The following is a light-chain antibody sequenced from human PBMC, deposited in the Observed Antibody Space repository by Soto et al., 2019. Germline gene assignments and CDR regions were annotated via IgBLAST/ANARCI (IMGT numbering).Light chain of an antibody. Sequence: QSALTQPASVSGSPGQSITISCTGTSSDVGYYNYVSWYQQHPGKAPKLMIFEVSNRPSGVSNRFSGSKSGSTASLTISGLQAEDEADYYCQSYDSSLSYVFGTGTKVTVL. V-gene: IGLV2-14*01. J-gene: IGLJ1*01. CDR2: EVS. CDR1: SSDVGYYNY. CDR3: QSYDSSLSYV.